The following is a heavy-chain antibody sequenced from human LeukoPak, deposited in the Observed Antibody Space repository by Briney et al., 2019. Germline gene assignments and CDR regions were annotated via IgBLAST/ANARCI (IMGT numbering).Heavy chain of an antibody. CDR1: GFTFSNYG. CDR2: IAYDGSNE. D-gene: IGHD2-21*02. CDR3: AKNGVYCDVHCPADY. V-gene: IGHV3-30*18. J-gene: IGHJ4*02. Sequence: GKSLRLSCVVSGFTFSNYGMHWVRQAPGKGLDWVASIAYDGSNENYAESVKGRFTISRDNSKNTLYLQLNSLRADDTAVYYCAKNGVYCDVHCPADYWGQGTLVTVSS.